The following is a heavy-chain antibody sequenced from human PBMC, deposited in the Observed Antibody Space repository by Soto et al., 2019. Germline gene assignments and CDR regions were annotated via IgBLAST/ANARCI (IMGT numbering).Heavy chain of an antibody. D-gene: IGHD3-10*01. CDR2: VSPILSMS. J-gene: IGHJ4*02. Sequence: QVQLVQSGAEVKRPGSSVKVSCKASGDTFSFYSINWVRQAPGLGLEWMGRVSPILSMSNYAQRFQGRVTRTADKSTSTAYMELSGLRSEDTAMYYCATSYGSGYRAFDYWGQGALVTVSS. CDR3: ATSYGSGYRAFDY. V-gene: IGHV1-69*04. CDR1: GDTFSFYS.